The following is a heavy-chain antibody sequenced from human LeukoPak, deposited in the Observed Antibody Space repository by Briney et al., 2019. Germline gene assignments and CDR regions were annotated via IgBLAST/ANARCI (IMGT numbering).Heavy chain of an antibody. CDR1: GFTFGTHA. V-gene: IGHV3-23*01. CDR3: AKDEMGRYYGSGTMGY. D-gene: IGHD3-10*01. CDR2: ISRGSIT. J-gene: IGHJ4*02. Sequence: GGSLRLSCVASGFTFGTHAMSWVRQVPGKGLEWVSGISRGSITYYSDSVKGRFTISRDNSRATLFLQMNSLRAEDTALYYCAKDEMGRYYGSGTMGYWGQGTLVTVSS.